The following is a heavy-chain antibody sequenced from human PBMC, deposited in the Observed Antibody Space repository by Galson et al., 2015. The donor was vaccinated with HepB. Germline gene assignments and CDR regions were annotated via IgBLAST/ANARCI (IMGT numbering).Heavy chain of an antibody. D-gene: IGHD3-3*01. CDR1: GVTFSDYY. CDR2: ISRSGSTI. CDR3: TRADLGWFDP. Sequence: SLRLSCAASGVTFSDYYMSWIRQAPGKGLAWISYISRSGSTIYYADSVKGRFTIPRVNSKNSLYLQMNSLRADDTAIYYCTRADLGWFDPWGQGTLVTVSS. J-gene: IGHJ5*02. V-gene: IGHV3-11*01.